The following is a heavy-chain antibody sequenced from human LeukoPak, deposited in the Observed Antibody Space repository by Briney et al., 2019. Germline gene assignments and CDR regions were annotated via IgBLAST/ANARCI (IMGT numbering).Heavy chain of an antibody. Sequence: ASVKVSCKASGYTISNYFMHWVRQAPGQGLEWMGWINPNSGGTNYAQKFQGRVTMTRDTSISTAYMELSRLRSDDTAVYYCARDIVMVTYWFDPWGQGTLVTVSS. CDR1: GYTISNYF. V-gene: IGHV1-2*02. D-gene: IGHD5-18*01. CDR2: INPNSGGT. CDR3: ARDIVMVTYWFDP. J-gene: IGHJ5*02.